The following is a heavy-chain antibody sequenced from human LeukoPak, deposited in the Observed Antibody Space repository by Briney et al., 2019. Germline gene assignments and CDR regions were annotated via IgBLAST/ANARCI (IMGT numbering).Heavy chain of an antibody. CDR2: IRSKAYGGTT. J-gene: IGHJ4*02. V-gene: IGHV3-49*04. D-gene: IGHD1-26*01. Sequence: GGSLRLSCTASGFTFGDYAMSWVRQAPGKGLEWVGFIRSKAYGGTTEYAASVKGRFTISRDDSKSIAYLQMNSLKTEDTDVYYCTRDLRWATMFDYWGQGTLVTVSS. CDR1: GFTFGDYA. CDR3: TRDLRWATMFDY.